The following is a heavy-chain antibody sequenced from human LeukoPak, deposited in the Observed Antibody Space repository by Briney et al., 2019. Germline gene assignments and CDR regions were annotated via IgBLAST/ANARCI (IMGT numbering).Heavy chain of an antibody. CDR1: GGTFSSYA. CDR3: ARGTYYYGSGRYHLDY. D-gene: IGHD3-10*01. J-gene: IGHJ4*02. Sequence: ASVKVSCKASGGTFSSYAISWVRQAPGQGLEWMGGIIPIFGTANYAQKFQGRVTITADESTSTAYMELSSLRSEDTAVYYCARGTYYYGSGRYHLDYWGQGTLVTVSP. V-gene: IGHV1-69*13. CDR2: IIPIFGTA.